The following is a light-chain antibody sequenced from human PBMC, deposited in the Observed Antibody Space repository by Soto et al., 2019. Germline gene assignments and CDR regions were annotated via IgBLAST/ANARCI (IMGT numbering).Light chain of an antibody. CDR2: EDN. Sequence: NFMLTQPHSVSGSPGKTVTISCTRSSGSIASKYVQWYQQRPGSAPTTVIYEDNQRPSGVPDRFSGSIDSSSNSASLTISGLKTEDEADYYCQSSDSSNHVVFGGGTKLTVL. J-gene: IGLJ2*01. CDR1: SGSIASKY. V-gene: IGLV6-57*04. CDR3: QSSDSSNHVV.